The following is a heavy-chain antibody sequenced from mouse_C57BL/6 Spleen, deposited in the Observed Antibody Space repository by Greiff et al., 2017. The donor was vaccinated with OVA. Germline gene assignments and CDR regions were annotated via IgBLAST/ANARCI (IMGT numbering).Heavy chain of an antibody. CDR2: ISIGSGTI. V-gene: IGHV5-17*01. D-gene: IGHD2-5*01. CDR3: ARFYSNNFDY. CDR1: GFTFSDYG. Sequence: EVQRLESGAGLVKPGGSLKLSCAASGFTFSDYGMHWVRQAPEKGLEWVAYISIGSGTIYYADTVKGQFTIARDNAKNTLFLQMSSLRSEDTAMYYCARFYSNNFDYWGQGTTLTVSS. J-gene: IGHJ2*01.